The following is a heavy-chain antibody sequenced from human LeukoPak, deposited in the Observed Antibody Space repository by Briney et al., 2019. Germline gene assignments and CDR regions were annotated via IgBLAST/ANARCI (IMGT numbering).Heavy chain of an antibody. Sequence: SETLSLTCSVSGGSIRSSSYSWGWIRQPPGNGLEWIGSIYYSGSTYYNPSIKRRVNISVDTSKNQFSLKLSSVTAADTAVYYCARLPRRDFWSGYDPDYFDYWGQGTLVTVSS. CDR2: IYYSGST. CDR1: GGSIRSSSYS. V-gene: IGHV4-39*01. CDR3: ARLPRRDFWSGYDPDYFDY. J-gene: IGHJ4*02. D-gene: IGHD3-3*01.